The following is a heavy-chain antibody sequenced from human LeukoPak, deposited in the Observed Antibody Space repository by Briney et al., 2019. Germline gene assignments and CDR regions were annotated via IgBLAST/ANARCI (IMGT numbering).Heavy chain of an antibody. J-gene: IGHJ5*02. CDR1: GYTFTDYY. CDR3: ARGARITMVRGIIYNCFDP. D-gene: IGHD3-10*01. CDR2: INPNSGGT. V-gene: IGHV1-2*02. Sequence: AASVKVSCKASGYTFTDYYIHWLRQAPGQGLEWMGWINPNSGGTNYAQKLQGRVTMTWDTSISTAYMELSRLTSDDTAVFYCARGARITMVRGIIYNCFDPWGQGTLVTVSS.